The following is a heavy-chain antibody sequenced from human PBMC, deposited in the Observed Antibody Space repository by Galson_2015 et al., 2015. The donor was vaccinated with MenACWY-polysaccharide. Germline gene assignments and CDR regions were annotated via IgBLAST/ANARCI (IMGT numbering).Heavy chain of an antibody. V-gene: IGHV3-15*01. CDR1: GFTFSSYA. Sequence: SLRLSCAASGFTFSSYAMSWVRQAPGKGLEWVSAIKSKPAGGAIDHAAPVKGRFTIARDDSKTTVYLQMNSLKTEDTAVYYCTTGGGIVGFDYWGQGTLVTVSS. CDR3: TTGGGIVGFDY. J-gene: IGHJ4*02. CDR2: IKSKPAGGAI. D-gene: IGHD1-26*01.